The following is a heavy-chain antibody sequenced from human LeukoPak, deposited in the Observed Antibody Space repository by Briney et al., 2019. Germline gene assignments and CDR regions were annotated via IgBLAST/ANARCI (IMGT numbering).Heavy chain of an antibody. CDR2: ISSSSSYI. Sequence: PGGSLRLSCAASGFTFSSYSMNWVRQAPGKGLAWVSSISSSSSYIYYADSVKGRFTISRDNAKNSLYLQMNSLRAEDTAVYYCARVTTVTHFDYWGQGTLVTVSS. D-gene: IGHD4-17*01. V-gene: IGHV3-21*01. CDR3: ARVTTVTHFDY. J-gene: IGHJ4*02. CDR1: GFTFSSYS.